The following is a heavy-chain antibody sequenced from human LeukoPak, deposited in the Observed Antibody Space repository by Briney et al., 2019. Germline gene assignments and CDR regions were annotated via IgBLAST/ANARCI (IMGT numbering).Heavy chain of an antibody. CDR2: IWSDGSNK. V-gene: IGHV3-33*01. D-gene: IGHD1-26*01. Sequence: GGSLRLSCAASGFTLSSHSMHWVRQTPGKGLEWVPVIWSDGSNKYYADSVKGRFTISRDNSKNTLYLQMNSLRAEDTAVYYCARGSGSFSGGFDYWGQGTLVTVSS. CDR1: GFTLSSHS. CDR3: ARGSGSFSGGFDY. J-gene: IGHJ4*02.